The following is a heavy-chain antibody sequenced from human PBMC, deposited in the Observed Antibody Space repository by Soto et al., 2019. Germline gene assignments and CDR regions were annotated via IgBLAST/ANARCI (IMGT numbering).Heavy chain of an antibody. V-gene: IGHV1-2*02. J-gene: IGHJ3*02. CDR3: ARDFTSTYYYDSSGSRGAFDI. Sequence: TSVKVSCKASGYTFTGYYMHWVRQAPGQGLEWMGWINPNSGGTNYAQKFQGRVTMTRDTSISTAYMEPSRLRSDDTAVYYCARDFTSTYYYDSSGSRGAFDIWGQGTMVTVSS. D-gene: IGHD3-22*01. CDR2: INPNSGGT. CDR1: GYTFTGYY.